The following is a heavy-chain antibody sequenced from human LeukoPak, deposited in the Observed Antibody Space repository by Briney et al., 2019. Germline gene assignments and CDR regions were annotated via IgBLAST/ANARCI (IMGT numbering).Heavy chain of an antibody. CDR2: ISYDGTDK. V-gene: IGHV3-30*04. CDR3: ARGSFGAGVGATMDDACDI. J-gene: IGHJ3*02. CDR1: EFTFSNYA. D-gene: IGHD1-26*01. Sequence: GGSLRLSCAASEFTFSNYAVHWVRQAPGKGLEWVAVISYDGTDKYYADSVKGRFTISRDNSKNTLYVQMNSLRAEDTAVYYCARGSFGAGVGATMDDACDIWGQGTMVTVSS.